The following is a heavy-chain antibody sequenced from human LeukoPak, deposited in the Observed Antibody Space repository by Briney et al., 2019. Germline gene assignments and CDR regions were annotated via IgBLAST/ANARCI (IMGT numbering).Heavy chain of an antibody. Sequence: SETLSLTCAVYGGSFSGYYWSWIRQPPGKGLEWIGEINHSGSTNYNPSLKSRVTVSVDTSKNQFSLKLSSVTAADTAVYYCARESDAFDIWGQGTMVTVSS. J-gene: IGHJ3*02. V-gene: IGHV4-34*01. CDR1: GGSFSGYY. CDR3: ARESDAFDI. CDR2: INHSGST.